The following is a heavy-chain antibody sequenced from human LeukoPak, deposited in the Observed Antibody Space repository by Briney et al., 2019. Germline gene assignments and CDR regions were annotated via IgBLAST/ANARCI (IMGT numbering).Heavy chain of an antibody. CDR3: ARQSRGSGWYDELDY. CDR2: TYYRSKWYN. V-gene: IGHV6-1*01. CDR1: VDSLSSNSAA. J-gene: IGHJ4*02. D-gene: IGHD6-19*01. Sequence: SQTLSLTYAISVDSLSSNSAAWNWIRQSPSRGLEWLGRTYYRSKWYNDYAVSVKSRIIINPDTSKNQFSLQLNSVTPEDTAVYYCARQSRGSGWYDELDYWGQGTLVTVSS.